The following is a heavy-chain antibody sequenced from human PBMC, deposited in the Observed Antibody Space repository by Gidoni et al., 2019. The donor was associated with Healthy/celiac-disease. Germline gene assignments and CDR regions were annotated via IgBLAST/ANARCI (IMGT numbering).Heavy chain of an antibody. CDR3: ARLKDVVVPAATTSRDDY. CDR2: INHSGCT. Sequence: QVQLQQWGAGLLKPSETLSLTCAVYGGSFSGDSWSGIRQPPGKGLECIGEINHSGCTNSNPSLKSRVTISVDTSKNQFSLKLSSVTAADTAVYYCARLKDVVVPAATTSRDDYWGQGTLVTVSS. V-gene: IGHV4-34*01. D-gene: IGHD2-2*01. J-gene: IGHJ4*02. CDR1: GGSFSGDS.